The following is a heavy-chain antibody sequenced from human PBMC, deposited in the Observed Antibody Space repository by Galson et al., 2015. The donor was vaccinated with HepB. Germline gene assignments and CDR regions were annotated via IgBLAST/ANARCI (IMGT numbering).Heavy chain of an antibody. CDR2: TYYRAKWYS. J-gene: IGHJ6*02. V-gene: IGHV6-1*01. CDR1: GDSVSNNNAA. D-gene: IGHD1-26*01. Sequence: CAISGDSVSNNNAAWYWIRQSPSRGLEWLGRTYYRAKWYSDYAVSVRSRITINADTSKNQFSLVLNSVTPEDTAVYYCAREPGTIYYYGMGAWGQGTTVTVS. CDR3: AREPGTIYYYGMGA.